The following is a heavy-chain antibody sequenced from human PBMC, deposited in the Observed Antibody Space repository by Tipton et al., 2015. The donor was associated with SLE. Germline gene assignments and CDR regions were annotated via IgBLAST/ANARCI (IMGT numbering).Heavy chain of an antibody. CDR3: VRLRSKVLIDY. J-gene: IGHJ4*02. Sequence: TLSLTCAVSGGSINSGGYSWSWIRQPPGKGLEWIGYIYYTGSANYNPSLKSRVTISVDTSKNQFSLEVRSVTAADTAVYYCVRLRSKVLIDYWGQGTLVTVSS. CDR1: GGSINSGGYS. CDR2: IYYTGSA. D-gene: IGHD2-8*01. V-gene: IGHV4-30-4*07.